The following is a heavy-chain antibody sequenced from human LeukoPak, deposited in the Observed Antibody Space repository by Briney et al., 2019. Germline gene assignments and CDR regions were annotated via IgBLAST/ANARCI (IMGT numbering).Heavy chain of an antibody. CDR1: GFTFSSYD. CDR2: INTVGDT. D-gene: IGHD2-21*01. CDR3: ARVGVIAIRGGPFDY. Sequence: PGGSLRLSCAASGFTFSSYDMHWVRQAAGKGLEWVSGINTVGDTFYPASVKGRFTISRENAKYSLYLQMNSLRAEDTAVYYCARVGVIAIRGGPFDYWGQGTLVTVSS. J-gene: IGHJ4*02. V-gene: IGHV3-13*01.